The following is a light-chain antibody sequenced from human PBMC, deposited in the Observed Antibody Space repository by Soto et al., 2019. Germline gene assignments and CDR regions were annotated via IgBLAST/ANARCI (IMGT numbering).Light chain of an antibody. CDR3: QQYGSSPRT. V-gene: IGKV3-20*01. CDR2: GAS. CDR1: QSVSSSY. J-gene: IGKJ1*01. Sequence: PGERATLSCRASQSVSSSYLAWYQQKPGQAPRLLIYGASSRATGIPDRFSGSGSGTDFTLTISRLEPEDFAVYYCQQYGSSPRTFGQGTKVDIK.